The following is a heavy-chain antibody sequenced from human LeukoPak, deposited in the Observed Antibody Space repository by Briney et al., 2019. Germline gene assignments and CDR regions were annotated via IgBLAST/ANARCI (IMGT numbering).Heavy chain of an antibody. CDR3: AKEPTGDSSGYYDY. J-gene: IGHJ4*02. CDR1: GFTFSSYA. V-gene: IGHV3-23*01. Sequence: GGSLRLSCAASGFTFSSYAMSWVRQAPGKGLEWVSAISGSGGSTYYADSVKGRFTISRDNSKDTLYLQMNSLRAEDTAVYYCAKEPTGDSSGYYDYWGQGTLVTVSS. CDR2: ISGSGGST. D-gene: IGHD3-22*01.